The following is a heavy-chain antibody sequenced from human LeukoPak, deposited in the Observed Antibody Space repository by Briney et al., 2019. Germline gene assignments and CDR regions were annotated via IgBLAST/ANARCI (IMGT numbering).Heavy chain of an antibody. V-gene: IGHV3-21*01. J-gene: IGHJ4*02. D-gene: IGHD6-19*01. Sequence: PGGSLRLSCAASGFTFSSYSMNWVRQAPGKGLEWVSSISSSSSYIYYADSVKGRFTISRDDAKNSLCLQMNSLRAEDTAVYYCARFANAWLAWDYWGQGTLVTVSS. CDR3: ARFANAWLAWDY. CDR1: GFTFSSYS. CDR2: ISSSSSYI.